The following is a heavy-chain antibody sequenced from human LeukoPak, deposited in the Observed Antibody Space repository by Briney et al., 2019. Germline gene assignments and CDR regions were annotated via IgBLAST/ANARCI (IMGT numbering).Heavy chain of an antibody. CDR1: GGSISNYY. Sequence: SETLSLTCTVSGGSISNYYWSWIRQPPGKGLEWIGYIYYSGSTNYNPSLKSRVTMSVDTSKNQFSLKLSSVTAADTAVYYCARGDVGATAPLDYWGQGTLVTVSS. J-gene: IGHJ4*02. D-gene: IGHD1-26*01. CDR3: ARGDVGATAPLDY. CDR2: IYYSGST. V-gene: IGHV4-59*01.